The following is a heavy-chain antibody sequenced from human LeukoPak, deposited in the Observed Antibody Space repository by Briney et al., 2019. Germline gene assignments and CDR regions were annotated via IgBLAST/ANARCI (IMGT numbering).Heavy chain of an antibody. CDR2: IRYDGSNK. D-gene: IGHD1-20*01. CDR3: AKAMDNLYYYYYMDV. Sequence: PGGSLRLSCAASGFTFSSYGMHWVRQAPGKGLEWVAFIRYDGSNKYYADSVKGRFTISRDNSKNTLYLQMNSLRAEDTAVYYCAKAMDNLYYYYYMDVWGKGTTVTISS. J-gene: IGHJ6*03. V-gene: IGHV3-30*02. CDR1: GFTFSSYG.